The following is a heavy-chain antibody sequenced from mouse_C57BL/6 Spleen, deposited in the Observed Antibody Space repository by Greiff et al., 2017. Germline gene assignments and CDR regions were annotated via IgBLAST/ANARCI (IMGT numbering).Heavy chain of an antibody. J-gene: IGHJ2*01. Sequence: EVNVVESGGGLVQPGGSMKLSCAASGFTFSDAWMDWVRQSPEKGLEWVAEIRNKANNHATYYAESVKGRFTISRDDSKSSVYLQMNSLRAEDTGIYYCTRRITTDYFDYWGQGTTLTVSS. CDR3: TRRITTDYFDY. CDR1: GFTFSDAW. D-gene: IGHD1-1*01. V-gene: IGHV6-6*01. CDR2: IRNKANNHAT.